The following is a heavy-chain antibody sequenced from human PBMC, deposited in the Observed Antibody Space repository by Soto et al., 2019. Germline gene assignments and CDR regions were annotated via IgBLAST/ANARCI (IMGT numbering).Heavy chain of an antibody. Sequence: QVQLVQSGAEVKKPGASVKVSCKASGYTFTSYGISWVRQAPGQGLEWMGWISAYNGNTNYAQKLQGRVTMTTDTPTSTAYLELRSLRSDDTAVYYCARGSSEIGGVIVITDAFDIWGQGTMVTVSS. D-gene: IGHD3-16*02. V-gene: IGHV1-18*01. CDR3: ARGSSEIGGVIVITDAFDI. CDR1: GYTFTSYG. J-gene: IGHJ3*02. CDR2: ISAYNGNT.